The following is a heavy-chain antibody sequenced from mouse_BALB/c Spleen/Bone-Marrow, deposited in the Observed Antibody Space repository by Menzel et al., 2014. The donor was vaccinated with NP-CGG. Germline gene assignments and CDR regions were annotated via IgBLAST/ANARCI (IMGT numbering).Heavy chain of an antibody. D-gene: IGHD4-1*01. CDR3: VKSITGNY. Sequence: VQLQQSGAELVKPGASVKLSCTASGFNIKDTYMHWVRQRPEQGLEWIGRIDPANGNIKYDPKFQGKAAITADTSSNTAHLQLSSLTSEDTAVYYCVKSITGNYWGQGTPLTVSS. V-gene: IGHV14-3*02. CDR2: IDPANGNI. J-gene: IGHJ2*01. CDR1: GFNIKDTY.